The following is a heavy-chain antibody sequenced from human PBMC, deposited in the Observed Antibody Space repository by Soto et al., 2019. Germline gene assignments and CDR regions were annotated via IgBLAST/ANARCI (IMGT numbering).Heavy chain of an antibody. CDR2: INAGNGNT. Sequence: QVQLVQSGAEVKKPGASVKVSCKASGYTFTSYAMHWVRQAPGQRLEWMGWINAGNGNTKYSQKFQGRVTITRDTSASTAYMELSSLRSEDTAVYYCARDLGGIAVADQFDYWGQGTLVTVSS. CDR3: ARDLGGIAVADQFDY. CDR1: GYTFTSYA. J-gene: IGHJ4*02. D-gene: IGHD6-19*01. V-gene: IGHV1-3*01.